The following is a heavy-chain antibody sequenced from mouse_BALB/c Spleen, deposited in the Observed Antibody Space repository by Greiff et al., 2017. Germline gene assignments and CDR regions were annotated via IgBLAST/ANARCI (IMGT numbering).Heavy chain of an antibody. J-gene: IGHJ4*01. V-gene: IGHV14-4*02. Sequence: VQLKQSGAELVRSGASVKLSCTASGFNIKDYYMHWVKQRPEQGLEWIGWIDPENGDTEYAPKFQGKATMTADTSSNTAYLQLSSLTSEDTAVYYCKNDYYYYAMDYWGQGTSVTVSS. CDR3: KNDYYYYAMDY. D-gene: IGHD2-4*01. CDR1: GFNIKDYY. CDR2: IDPENGDT.